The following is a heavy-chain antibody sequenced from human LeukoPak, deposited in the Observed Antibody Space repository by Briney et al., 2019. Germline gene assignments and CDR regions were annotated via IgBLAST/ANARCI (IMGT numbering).Heavy chain of an antibody. Sequence: GESLKISCKGSGYSFTSYLISWVRQMPVKGLEWMGRIDPSDSYTNYSPSFQGHVTISADKSISTAYLQWSSLKASDTAMYYCARTPYGDAPDYWGQGTLVTVSS. CDR2: IDPSDSYT. V-gene: IGHV5-10-1*01. CDR1: GYSFTSYL. J-gene: IGHJ4*02. CDR3: ARTPYGDAPDY. D-gene: IGHD4-17*01.